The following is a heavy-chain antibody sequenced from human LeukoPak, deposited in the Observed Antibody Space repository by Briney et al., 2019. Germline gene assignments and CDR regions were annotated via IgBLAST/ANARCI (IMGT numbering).Heavy chain of an antibody. J-gene: IGHJ6*03. CDR3: ARDSRDWLAPRPYYYYMDV. CDR2: ISYDGSQK. V-gene: IGHV3-30*04. D-gene: IGHD3-9*01. Sequence: GGSLRLSCAASGFTLSYYSIDWVRQAPGKGLEWVAVISYDGSQKYYADSVKGRFTTSRDNAKNSLYPQMNSLRAEDTAVYYCARDSRDWLAPRPYYYYMDVWGKGTTVTVSS. CDR1: GFTLSYYS.